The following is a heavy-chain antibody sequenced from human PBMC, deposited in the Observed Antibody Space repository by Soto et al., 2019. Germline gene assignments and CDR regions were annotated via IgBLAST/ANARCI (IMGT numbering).Heavy chain of an antibody. Sequence: SGPTLVNRTQPLPLTCTFSVFSLSTCGMNVVSIGAPPGKALEWLALSYWTDDERYSPSLQSRLTLTKDTSKNHVVLTMTNMDPVDTATYHCAHSRQQVLQDAFDIWAQETRVTV. J-gene: IGHJ3*02. CDR2: SYWTDDE. CDR3: AHSRQQVLQDAFDI. V-gene: IGHV2-5*01. CDR1: VFSLSTCGMN. D-gene: IGHD6-13*01.